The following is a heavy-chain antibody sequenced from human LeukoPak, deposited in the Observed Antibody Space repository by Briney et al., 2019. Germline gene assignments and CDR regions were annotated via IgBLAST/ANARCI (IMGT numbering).Heavy chain of an antibody. V-gene: IGHV4-59*01. D-gene: IGHD6-19*01. CDR2: IYYSGST. Sequence: PSETLSLTCTVSGGSISGSYWSWIRQPPGKGLEWIAYIYYSGSTNYNPSLKSRVTISVDTSKNQFSLKLSSVTAADTAVYYCAKFRSGWYYFDYWGQGTLVTVSS. J-gene: IGHJ4*02. CDR3: AKFRSGWYYFDY. CDR1: GGSISGSY.